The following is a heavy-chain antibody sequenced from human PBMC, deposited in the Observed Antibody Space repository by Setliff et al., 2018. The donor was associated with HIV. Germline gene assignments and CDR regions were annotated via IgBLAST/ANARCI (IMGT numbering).Heavy chain of an antibody. D-gene: IGHD4-4*01. CDR1: GASIGSHY. V-gene: IGHV4-59*11. J-gene: IGHJ4*02. Sequence: SETLSLTCSVSGASIGSHYWSWIRQPPGKGLEWIGSISNSGITYYSPSLKSRITIALDTSKNQFSLELRSVTAADTAVYYCASATVGGASPFDSWGPGTLVTVSS. CDR3: ASATVGGASPFDS. CDR2: ISNSGIT.